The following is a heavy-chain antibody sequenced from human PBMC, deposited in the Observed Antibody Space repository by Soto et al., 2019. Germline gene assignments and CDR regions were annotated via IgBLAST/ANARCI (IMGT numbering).Heavy chain of an antibody. CDR2: IKSKTDGGTT. D-gene: IGHD1-20*01. J-gene: IGHJ4*02. CDR1: GFTFSNAW. Sequence: GGSLRLSCAASGFTFSNAWMSWVRQAPGKGLEWVGRIKSKTDGGTTDYAAPVKGRFTISRDDSKNTLYPQMNSLKTEDTAVYYCTTDLGIITGTTLFDYWGQGTLVTVSS. V-gene: IGHV3-15*01. CDR3: TTDLGIITGTTLFDY.